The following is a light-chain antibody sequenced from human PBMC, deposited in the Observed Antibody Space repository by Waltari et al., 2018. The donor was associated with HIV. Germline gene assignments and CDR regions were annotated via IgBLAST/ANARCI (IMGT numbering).Light chain of an antibody. J-gene: IGLJ1*01. CDR3: CSFAGSNFV. CDR2: DVT. V-gene: IGLV2-23*02. CDR1: RRDVGTYDY. Sequence: QSALTQPASVSGSPGQAITISCTGSRRDVGTYDYISWYQQPPGTAPKLIISDVTERPAGISNRFSGSKSGTTDSLTISGIQAEDEAEYFCCSFAGSNFVFGSGTKVTVL.